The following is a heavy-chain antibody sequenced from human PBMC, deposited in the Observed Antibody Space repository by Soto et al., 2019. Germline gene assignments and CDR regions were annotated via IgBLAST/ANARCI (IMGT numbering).Heavy chain of an antibody. V-gene: IGHV3-64*01. D-gene: IGHD2-2*01. Sequence: PGGSLRLSCAASGFTFSTYAMHWVRQAPGKGLEYVSAISSNGGSTNYANSVKGKFTISRDNSKNTLYLQMGSLRAEDMSVYFCARQYCSSISCLFDYWGQGTLVTVSS. CDR2: ISSNGGST. CDR3: ARQYCSSISCLFDY. CDR1: GFTFSTYA. J-gene: IGHJ4*02.